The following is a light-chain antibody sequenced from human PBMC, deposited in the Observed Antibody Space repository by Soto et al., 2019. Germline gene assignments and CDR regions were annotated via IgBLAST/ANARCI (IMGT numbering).Light chain of an antibody. CDR2: EVS. V-gene: IGLV2-18*02. Sequence: QSALTQPPSVSGSPGQTVTISCTGTSSDVGSYNRVSWYQQSPGTAPKFIIYEVSDRPSGVPDRFSGSRSGNTASLTISGLQAEDEADYYCSSYTSSGILIFGGGTKLTVL. CDR1: SSDVGSYNR. CDR3: SSYTSSGILI. J-gene: IGLJ2*01.